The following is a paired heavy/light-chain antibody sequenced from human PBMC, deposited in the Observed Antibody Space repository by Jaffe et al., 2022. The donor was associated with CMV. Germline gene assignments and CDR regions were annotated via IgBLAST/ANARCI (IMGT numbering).Light chain of an antibody. CDR1: QDISNY. V-gene: IGKV1-33*01. CDR3: QQYDNLPGG. CDR2: DAS. J-gene: IGKJ2*03. Sequence: DIQMTQSPSSLSASVGDRVTITCQASQDISNYLNWYQQKPGKAPKLLIYDASNLETGVPSRFSGSGSGTDFTFTISSLQPEDIATYYCQQYDNLPGGFGQGTKLEIK.
Heavy chain of an antibody. CDR1: GGTFSSYA. D-gene: IGHD3-16*02. Sequence: QVQLVQSGAEVKKPGSSVKVSCKASGGTFSSYAISWVRQAPGQGLEWMGGIIPIFGTANYAQKFQGRVTITADESTSTAYMELSSLRSEDTAVYYCAREVITFGGVIVMGGILRFDPWGQGTLVTVSS. CDR2: IIPIFGTA. V-gene: IGHV1-69*01. CDR3: AREVITFGGVIVMGGILRFDP. J-gene: IGHJ5*02.